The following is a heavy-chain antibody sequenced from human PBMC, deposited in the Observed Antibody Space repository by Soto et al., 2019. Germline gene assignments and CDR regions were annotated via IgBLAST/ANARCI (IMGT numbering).Heavy chain of an antibody. D-gene: IGHD3-9*01. Sequence: GGSLRLSCAASGFIFSSYAMSWVRQAPGKGLEWVSAISGSGGSTYYADSVKGRFTISRDNSKNTLYLQMNSLRAEDTAVYYCAKPPYDILTAKTQPNQVDYWGQGTLVTVSS. J-gene: IGHJ4*02. CDR1: GFIFSSYA. V-gene: IGHV3-23*01. CDR2: ISGSGGST. CDR3: AKPPYDILTAKTQPNQVDY.